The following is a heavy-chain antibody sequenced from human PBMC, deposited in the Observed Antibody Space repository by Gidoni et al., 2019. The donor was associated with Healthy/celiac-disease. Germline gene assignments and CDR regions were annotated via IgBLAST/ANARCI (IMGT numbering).Heavy chain of an antibody. CDR3: TTIGLSLGAHYFDY. CDR2: IKSKSDGGTT. CDR1: DFPFTTAW. D-gene: IGHD7-27*01. J-gene: IGHJ4*02. V-gene: IGHV3-15*07. Sequence: EVQLVESGGGLVKPGGSLSRSCAVSDFPFTTAWMNWVRQAPGKGRGWVGRIKSKSDGGTTDYAAPVKGRFTISRDDSKNTLYLQINSLKTEDTAVYYCTTIGLSLGAHYFDYWGQGTLVTVSS.